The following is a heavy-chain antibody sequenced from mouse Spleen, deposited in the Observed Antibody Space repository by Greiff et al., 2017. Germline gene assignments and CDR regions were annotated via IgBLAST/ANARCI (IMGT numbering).Heavy chain of an antibody. J-gene: IGHJ4*01. CDR3: ILYCNYEEGYYAMYY. CDR2: IYPSDSYT. Sequence: QVQLQQPGAELVRPGASVKLSCKASGYTFTSYWINWVKQRPGQGLEWIGNIYPSDSYTNYNQKFKDKATLTVDKSSSTAYMQLSSPTSEDSAVYYCILYCNYEEGYYAMYYWGQGTSVTVSS. CDR1: GYTFTSYW. V-gene: IGHV1-69*02. D-gene: IGHD2-1*01.